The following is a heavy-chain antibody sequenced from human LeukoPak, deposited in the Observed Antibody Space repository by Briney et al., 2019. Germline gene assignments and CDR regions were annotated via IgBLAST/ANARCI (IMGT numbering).Heavy chain of an antibody. V-gene: IGHV3-74*01. Sequence: GRSLRLSCAAAGFTFSSYWMHWVSHDPGKGLGWVSRINSDGSSTSYADSVKRRFTISRDNAKNTLYLQMNSLRAEDTAVYYCAKGSSAIRPYYFDYWGQGILVTVSS. CDR2: INSDGSST. CDR3: AKGSSAIRPYYFDY. D-gene: IGHD3-10*01. CDR1: GFTFSSYW. J-gene: IGHJ4*02.